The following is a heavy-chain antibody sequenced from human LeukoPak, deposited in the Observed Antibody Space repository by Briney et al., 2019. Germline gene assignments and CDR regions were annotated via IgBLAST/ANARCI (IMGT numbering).Heavy chain of an antibody. CDR2: INPNSGGT. V-gene: IGHV1-2*06. CDR1: GYTFTCYY. Sequence: APVKVSCKASGYTFTCYYMHWVRQAPGQGLEWMGRINPNSGGTTYAQKFQGGVTMTRDTSISTAYMELSRLRSDDTAVYYCARVRIRQNLNWFDPWGQGTLVTVSS. J-gene: IGHJ5*02. D-gene: IGHD2-21*01. CDR3: ARVRIRQNLNWFDP.